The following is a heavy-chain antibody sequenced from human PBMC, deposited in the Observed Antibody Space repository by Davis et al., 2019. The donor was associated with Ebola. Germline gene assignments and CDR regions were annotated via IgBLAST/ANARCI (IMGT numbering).Heavy chain of an antibody. CDR2: IYYSGST. D-gene: IGHD3-3*01. Sequence: SETLSLTCTVPGGSISSYYWSWIRQPPGKRLEGIGHIYYSGSTNYNPSLKSRVTISVDTSKNQFSLKLSSVTAADTAVYYCARGLWSGYYSDWFDPWGQGTLVTVSS. CDR1: GGSISSYY. J-gene: IGHJ5*02. V-gene: IGHV4-59*12. CDR3: ARGLWSGYYSDWFDP.